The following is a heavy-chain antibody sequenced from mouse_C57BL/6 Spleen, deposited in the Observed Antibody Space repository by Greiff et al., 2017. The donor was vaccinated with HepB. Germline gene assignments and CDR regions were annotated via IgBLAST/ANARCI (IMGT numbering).Heavy chain of an antibody. Sequence: VQLQQSGAELVRPGASVTLSCKASGYTFTDYEMHWVKQTPVHGLEWIGAIDPETGGTAYNQKFKGKAILTADKSSSTAYMELRSLTSEDSAVYYCTRRILDYYGSSYGAMDYWGQGTSVTVSS. J-gene: IGHJ4*01. V-gene: IGHV1-15*01. CDR1: GYTFTDYE. D-gene: IGHD1-1*01. CDR3: TRRILDYYGSSYGAMDY. CDR2: IDPETGGT.